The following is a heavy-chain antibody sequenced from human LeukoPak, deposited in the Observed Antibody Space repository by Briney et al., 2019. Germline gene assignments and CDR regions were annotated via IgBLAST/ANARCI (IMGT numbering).Heavy chain of an antibody. V-gene: IGHV3-21*01. CDR2: ISSSSTYI. J-gene: IGHJ4*02. D-gene: IGHD2-2*01. CDR3: ARGGCTTTSCYLFDY. CDR1: GFTFSSYS. Sequence: GGSLLLSCATSGFTFSSYSMNCVRQAPGKGLECVSSISSSSTYIYYADSVKGRFTISRDNAKNSLYLQLNSLRAEDTAVYYCARGGCTTTSCYLFDYWGQGTLVTVSS.